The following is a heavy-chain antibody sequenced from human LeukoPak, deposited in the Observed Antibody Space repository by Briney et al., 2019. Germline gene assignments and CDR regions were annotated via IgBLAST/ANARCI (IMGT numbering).Heavy chain of an antibody. Sequence: PGGSLRLSCAASGFTFSSYWMHWVRQAPGKGLEYVSAINSNGDITDYADSVKGRFAISRDNSKNTLYLQMSSLRAEDTAIYYCAKSPHASSSYFDYWGQGTLVTVSS. CDR3: AKSPHASSSYFDY. V-gene: IGHV3-64D*09. D-gene: IGHD6-13*01. J-gene: IGHJ4*02. CDR1: GFTFSSYW. CDR2: INSNGDIT.